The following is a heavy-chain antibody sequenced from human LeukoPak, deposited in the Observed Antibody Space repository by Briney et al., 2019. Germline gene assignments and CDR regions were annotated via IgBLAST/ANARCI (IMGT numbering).Heavy chain of an antibody. CDR2: INPNSGGT. J-gene: IGHJ4*02. CDR1: GYTFTGYY. D-gene: IGHD1-26*01. CDR3: ARDREWELPNDY. Sequence: EASVKVSCKASGYTFTGYYMHWVRQAPGQGLEWTGWINPNSGGTNYAQKFQGRVTMTRDTSISTAYMELSRLRSDDTAVYYCARDREWELPNDYWGQGTLVTVSS. V-gene: IGHV1-2*02.